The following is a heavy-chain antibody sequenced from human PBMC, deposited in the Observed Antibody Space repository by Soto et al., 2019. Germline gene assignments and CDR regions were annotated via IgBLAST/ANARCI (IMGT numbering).Heavy chain of an antibody. V-gene: IGHV4-39*07. CDR1: GGSISSSSYY. J-gene: IGHJ6*02. CDR3: ARARGDCSSTSCYYYYGMDV. CDR2: INHSGST. Sequence: SETLSLTCTVSGGSISSSSYYWGWIRQPPGKGLEWIGEINHSGSTNYNPSLKSRVTISVDTSKNQFSLKLSSVTAADTAVYYCARARGDCSSTSCYYYYGMDVWGQGTTVTVSS. D-gene: IGHD2-2*01.